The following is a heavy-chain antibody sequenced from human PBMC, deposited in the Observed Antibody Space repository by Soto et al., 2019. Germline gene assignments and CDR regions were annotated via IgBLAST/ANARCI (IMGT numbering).Heavy chain of an antibody. Sequence: EVQLEESGGGLVQPGGSLRLSCAASGFTFSGDWMHWVRQAAGKGLVWVSRINMDGSSTNYADSVKGRFTNSRDNAKNTLYLQMNSLSVDDTAVYYCARGPRGLYHHDYWGQGALVTVSS. D-gene: IGHD2-2*01. CDR2: INMDGSST. CDR3: ARGPRGLYHHDY. V-gene: IGHV3-74*01. CDR1: GFTFSGDW. J-gene: IGHJ4*02.